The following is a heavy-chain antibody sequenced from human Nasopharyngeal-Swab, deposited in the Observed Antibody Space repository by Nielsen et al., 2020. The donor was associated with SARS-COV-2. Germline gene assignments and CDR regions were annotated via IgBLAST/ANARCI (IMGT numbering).Heavy chain of an antibody. J-gene: IGHJ4*02. Sequence: ASVKVSCKASGYTFTSYAMHWVRQAPGQRLEWMGWINAGNGNTKYSQKFQGRVTITRDTSASTAYMELSSLRSEDTAVYYCARVRRAGDSSGWYVFDYWGQGTLVTVSS. CDR2: INAGNGNT. D-gene: IGHD6-19*01. V-gene: IGHV1-3*01. CDR3: ARVRRAGDSSGWYVFDY. CDR1: GYTFTSYA.